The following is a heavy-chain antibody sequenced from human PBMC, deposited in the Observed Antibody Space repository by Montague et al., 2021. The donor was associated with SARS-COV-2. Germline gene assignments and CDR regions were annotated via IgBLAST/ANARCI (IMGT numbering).Heavy chain of an antibody. V-gene: IGHV6-1*01. D-gene: IGHD6-13*01. Sequence: CAISGDSVSSHSAAWKWIRQSPSRGLGWLGRTYYRSKWHNDYAESVKSRITINPDTSKNQISQQLNSVTPEDTAVYYCARGSQVGSWPPTDSGMDVWGQGTKVTVSS. CDR1: GDSVSSHSAA. CDR3: ARGSQVGSWPPTDSGMDV. J-gene: IGHJ6*01. CDR2: TYYRSKWHN.